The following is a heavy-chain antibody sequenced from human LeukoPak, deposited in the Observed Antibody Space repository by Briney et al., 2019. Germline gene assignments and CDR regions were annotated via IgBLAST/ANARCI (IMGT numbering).Heavy chain of an antibody. CDR1: GYTFTSYA. D-gene: IGHD6-13*01. CDR2: INAGNGNT. CDR3: ASCIAAAGTGSYYFDY. Sequence: ASVKVSCKASGYTFTSYAMHWVRQAPGQRLEWMGWINAGNGNTKYSQKFQGRVTITRDTSASTAYMELSSLRSEDTAVYYCASCIAAAGTGSYYFDYWGQGTRVTVSS. J-gene: IGHJ4*02. V-gene: IGHV1-3*01.